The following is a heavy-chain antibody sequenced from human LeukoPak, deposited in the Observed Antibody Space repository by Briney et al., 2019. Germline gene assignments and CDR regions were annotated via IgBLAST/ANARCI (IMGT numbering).Heavy chain of an antibody. V-gene: IGHV6-1*01. CDR1: GDSVSSNSVA. Sequence: SQTLSLTCAISGDSVSSNSVAWHWIRQSPSRGLEWLGRTYYRSKWFNDYVASVKSRIMINPDTSKNQFSLQLNSVTPEDTAVYYCARTKGLKDGIAATDYWGQGTLVTVSS. CDR3: ARTKGLKDGIAATDY. CDR2: TYYRSKWFN. D-gene: IGHD6-13*01. J-gene: IGHJ4*02.